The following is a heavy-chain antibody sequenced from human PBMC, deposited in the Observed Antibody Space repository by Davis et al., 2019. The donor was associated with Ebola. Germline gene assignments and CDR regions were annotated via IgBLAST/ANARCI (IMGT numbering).Heavy chain of an antibody. V-gene: IGHV5-51*01. J-gene: IGHJ5*01. CDR3: VRLPFTFGLLDS. CDR1: GYNLGTYW. D-gene: IGHD3-16*01. Sequence: GESLKISCKASGYNLGTYWIAWVRQMPGKGLEWMGIIYPGDSDTRYSPSFQGQVTISSDKSINTAYLQWSGLKASDTAKYYCVRLPFTFGLLDSWGQGSLVIVSS. CDR2: IYPGDSDT.